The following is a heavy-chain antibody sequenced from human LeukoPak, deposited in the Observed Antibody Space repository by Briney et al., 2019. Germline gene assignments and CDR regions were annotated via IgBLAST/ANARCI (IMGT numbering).Heavy chain of an antibody. V-gene: IGHV4-38-2*02. J-gene: IGHJ4*02. CDR3: ARLVRYYYDSSGYFRGLFDY. CDR2: IYHSGST. Sequence: SETLSLTCTVSGYSISSGYYWGWIRQPPGKGLEWIGSIYHSGSTYYNPSLKSRVTISVDTSKDQFSLKLSSMTAADTAVYYCARLVRYYYDSSGYFRGLFDYWGQGTLVTVSS. D-gene: IGHD3-22*01. CDR1: GYSISSGYY.